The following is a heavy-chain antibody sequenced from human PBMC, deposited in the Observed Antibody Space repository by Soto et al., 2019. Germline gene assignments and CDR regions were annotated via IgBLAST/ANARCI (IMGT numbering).Heavy chain of an antibody. J-gene: IGHJ4*02. D-gene: IGHD3-22*01. CDR1: GFTFSSYA. CDR2: ISGSGGST. V-gene: IGHV3-23*01. CDR3: AKVLGPYDSSGYYAY. Sequence: LRLSCAASGFTFSSYAKSWVRQAPGKGLEWVSAISGSGGSTYYADSVKGRFTISRDNSKNTLYLQMNSLRAEDTAVYYCAKVLGPYDSSGYYAYWGQGTLVTVSS.